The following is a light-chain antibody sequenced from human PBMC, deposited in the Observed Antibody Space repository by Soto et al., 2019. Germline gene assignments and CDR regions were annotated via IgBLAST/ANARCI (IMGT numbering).Light chain of an antibody. CDR2: EVT. Sequence: QSVLTQPPSASGSPGQSVTISCTGTSSDVGGYNYVSWYQQHPGKAPKLMIYEVTNRPSGVPDRFSGSKSGNTASLTVSGLQAEDEAEYYCSSYSGNNVPVVFGGGTKVTVL. CDR3: SSYSGNNVPVV. J-gene: IGLJ2*01. V-gene: IGLV2-8*01. CDR1: SSDVGGYNY.